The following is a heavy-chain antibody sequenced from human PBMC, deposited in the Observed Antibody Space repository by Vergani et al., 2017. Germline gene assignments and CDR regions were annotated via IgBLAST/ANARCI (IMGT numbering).Heavy chain of an antibody. CDR1: GFSFRNAW. Sequence: EVQLVESGGGIVKPGGSLRLSCVASGFSFRNAWMNWVRRTPGKGLEWVGRIKSTFDRGTTDYAAAVKGSFTISRDDSKNTLFLQMNGLKTEDIGVYYCTTNPRYCGYCSCYWLRDHHYYGMDVWGQGTTVTVSS. CDR2: IKSTFDRGTT. CDR3: TTNPRYCGYCSCYWLRDHHYYGMDV. V-gene: IGHV3-15*07. J-gene: IGHJ6*02. D-gene: IGHD3-22*01.